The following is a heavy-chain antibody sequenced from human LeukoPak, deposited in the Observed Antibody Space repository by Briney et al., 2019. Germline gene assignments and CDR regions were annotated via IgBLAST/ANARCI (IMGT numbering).Heavy chain of an antibody. CDR1: GGSFSGYY. J-gene: IGHJ6*03. CDR2: INHSGST. D-gene: IGHD2-2*01. CDR3: ARGPLVVVPAAIRYYYYYYMDV. Sequence: SETLSLTCAVYGGSFSGYYWSWIRQPPRKGLEWIGEINHSGSTNYNPSLKSRVTISVDTSKNQFSLKLSSVTAADTAVYYCARGPLVVVPAAIRYYYYYYMDVWGKGTTVTVSS. V-gene: IGHV4-34*01.